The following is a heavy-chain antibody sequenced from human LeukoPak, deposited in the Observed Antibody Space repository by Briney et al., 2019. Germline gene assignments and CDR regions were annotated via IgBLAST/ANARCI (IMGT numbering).Heavy chain of an antibody. CDR1: GFTVSSNY. Sequence: AGGSLRLSCAASGFTVSSNYMSWVRQAPGKGLEWVSVIYSGGSTYYADSVKGRFTISRDNSKNTLYLQMNSLRAEDTAVYYCARAGWELRSSPKLGGEYYFDYWGQGTLVTVSS. V-gene: IGHV3-53*01. CDR3: ARAGWELRSSPKLGGEYYFDY. J-gene: IGHJ4*02. CDR2: IYSGGST. D-gene: IGHD1-26*01.